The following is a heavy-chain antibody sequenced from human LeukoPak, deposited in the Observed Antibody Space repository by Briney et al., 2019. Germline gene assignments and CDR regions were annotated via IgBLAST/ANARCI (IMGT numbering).Heavy chain of an antibody. CDR2: MNPKSGNT. J-gene: IGHJ6*03. D-gene: IGHD2-15*01. Sequence: GASVKVSCKASGGTFTSFDMNWVRQATGQGLEWMGWMNPKSGNTGYAQKFQGRVTMTRNTSISTAYMELSSLRSEDTAVYYCARGLRYCSGGRCYFSPPYYYYMDVWGKGTTVTISS. V-gene: IGHV1-8*01. CDR1: GGTFTSFD. CDR3: ARGLRYCSGGRCYFSPPYYYYMDV.